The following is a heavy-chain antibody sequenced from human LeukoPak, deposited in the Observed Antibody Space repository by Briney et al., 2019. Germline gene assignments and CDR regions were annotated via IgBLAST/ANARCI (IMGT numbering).Heavy chain of an antibody. V-gene: IGHV3-9*01. CDR2: ISWNSGSI. D-gene: IGHD1-26*01. Sequence: GRSLRLSCAASGFIFGDYAMHWVRQAPGKGLEWVSRISWNSGSIGYADSVMGRFTISRDNAKNSLYLQMNSLRGEDTALYYCAKDRLPVGVLFDFWGQGTLVTVSS. J-gene: IGHJ4*02. CDR3: AKDRLPVGVLFDF. CDR1: GFIFGDYA.